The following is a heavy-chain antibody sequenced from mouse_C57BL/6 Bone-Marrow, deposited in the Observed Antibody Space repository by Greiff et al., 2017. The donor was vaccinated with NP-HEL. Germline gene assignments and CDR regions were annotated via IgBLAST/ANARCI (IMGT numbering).Heavy chain of an antibody. CDR3: ARYNYGSSYGYFDV. D-gene: IGHD1-1*01. CDR1: GFTFTDYY. Sequence: EVMLVESGGGLVQPGGSLSLSCAASGFTFTDYYMSWVRQPPGKALEWLGFIRNKANGYTTEYSASVKGRFTISRDNSQSILYLQMNALRAEDSATYHCARYNYGSSYGYFDVWGTGTTVTVSS. CDR2: IRNKANGYTT. J-gene: IGHJ1*03. V-gene: IGHV7-3*01.